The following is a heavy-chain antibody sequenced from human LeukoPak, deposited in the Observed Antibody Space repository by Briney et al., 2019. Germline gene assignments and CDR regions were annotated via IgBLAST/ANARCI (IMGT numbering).Heavy chain of an antibody. D-gene: IGHD6-19*01. J-gene: IGHJ5*02. CDR1: GDSISSYY. V-gene: IGHV4-4*07. CDR2: VYVTGST. Sequence: SETLSLTCTIPGDSISSYYWSWIRQPAGKGLEWIGRVYVTGSTNLNPALQSRVTMSVDTSKNQFSLKLTSVTAADTAVYYCARDRQWLVDHWGQGTLVTVSS. CDR3: ARDRQWLVDH.